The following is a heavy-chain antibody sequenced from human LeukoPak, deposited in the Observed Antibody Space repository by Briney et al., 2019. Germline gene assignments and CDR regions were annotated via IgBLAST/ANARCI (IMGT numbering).Heavy chain of an antibody. Sequence: GGSLRLSCAASGFTFSNYWMSWVRQAPGKGLEWVANIKQDGSVKNYLDSVKGRFTISRDNAKNSLYLQMDSLRAEDTALYYCARDAGYCDSAGCFDALDIWGQGTMVTVSS. J-gene: IGHJ3*02. CDR3: ARDAGYCDSAGCFDALDI. CDR2: IKQDGSVK. V-gene: IGHV3-7*01. CDR1: GFTFSNYW. D-gene: IGHD2-2*01.